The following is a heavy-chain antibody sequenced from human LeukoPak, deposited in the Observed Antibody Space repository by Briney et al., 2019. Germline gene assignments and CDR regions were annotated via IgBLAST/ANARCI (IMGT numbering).Heavy chain of an antibody. J-gene: IGHJ4*02. Sequence: GASVKVSCKASGYTFTSYYMHWVRQAPGQGLEWMGIINPSGGSTSYAQKFQGRVTMTRDTSTSTVYMELSSLRPEDTAVYYCARDHEYYYGSGSYYPGGCDYWGQGTLVTVSS. V-gene: IGHV1-46*01. CDR3: ARDHEYYYGSGSYYPGGCDY. CDR1: GYTFTSYY. CDR2: INPSGGST. D-gene: IGHD3-10*01.